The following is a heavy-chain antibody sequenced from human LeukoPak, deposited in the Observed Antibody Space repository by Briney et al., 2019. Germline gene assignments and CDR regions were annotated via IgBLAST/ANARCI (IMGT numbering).Heavy chain of an antibody. Sequence: SGGSLRLSCVASGFTLDDSALHWVRQAPGKGLEWISLISGDGDNTYYADSVKGRFTISRDNSKNTLYVQMNSLRAEDTAVYYCAKGLELLPDYWGQGTLVTVSS. J-gene: IGHJ4*02. D-gene: IGHD1-26*01. CDR3: AKGLELLPDY. V-gene: IGHV3-43*02. CDR2: ISGDGDNT. CDR1: GFTLDDSA.